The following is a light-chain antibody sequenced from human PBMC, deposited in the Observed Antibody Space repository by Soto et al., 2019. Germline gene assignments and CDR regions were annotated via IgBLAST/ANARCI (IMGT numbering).Light chain of an antibody. CDR1: SNDVGGYNY. CDR3: CSYTSTNSRV. V-gene: IGLV2-14*01. Sequence: QSALTQPASMSGSPGQSITISCTGTSNDVGGYNYVSWYQQHPGKAPKLMIFEVSNRPSGVSNRFSGSKSGNTASLTISGLQAEVEAYYYCCSYTSTNSRVFGGGTKLTVL. J-gene: IGLJ3*02. CDR2: EVS.